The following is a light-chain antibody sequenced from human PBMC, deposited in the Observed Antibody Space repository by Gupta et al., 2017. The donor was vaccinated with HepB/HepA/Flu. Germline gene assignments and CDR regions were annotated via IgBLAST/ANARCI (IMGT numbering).Light chain of an antibody. CDR3: QQYNNWPL. Sequence: EIVMTQSPATLSVSPGERATLSCRASQSVSSNLAWYQQKPGQAPRLLIYGASTRATGIPASFSGSGSGTEFTLTISSLQSEDFAVYDCQQYNNWPLFGPGTKVDIK. V-gene: IGKV3-15*01. CDR1: QSVSSN. J-gene: IGKJ3*01. CDR2: GAS.